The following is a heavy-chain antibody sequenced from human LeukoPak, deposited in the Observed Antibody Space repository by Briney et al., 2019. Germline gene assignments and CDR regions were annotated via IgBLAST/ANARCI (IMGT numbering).Heavy chain of an antibody. CDR1: GYTFTSYY. CDR3: ARTDSNSSYYFHY. J-gene: IGHJ4*02. Sequence: GASVKVSCKASGYTFTSYYIHWVRQAPGQGLEWMGIINPSGVSSSNAQKFRGRVTMTRDTSTSTVNMELSSLRSEDTAVYYCARTDSNSSYYFHYWGQGTLVTVSS. V-gene: IGHV1-46*01. D-gene: IGHD6-13*01. CDR2: INPSGVSS.